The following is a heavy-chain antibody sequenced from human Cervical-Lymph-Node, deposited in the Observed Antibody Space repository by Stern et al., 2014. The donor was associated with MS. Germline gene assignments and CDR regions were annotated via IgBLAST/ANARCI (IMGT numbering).Heavy chain of an antibody. CDR2: GNSYNGET. J-gene: IGHJ5*02. CDR1: GYRFSGYY. Sequence: QVQLVQSGAELKKPGASVRVSCKASGYRFSGYYVDWYRQAPGQGLEWMGRGNSYNGETGHAQKFQGRVTMTLDTSITTVYMELSGLTSDDTAVYYCARDKGSLEQVVLGWLDPWGQGTLVTVSS. CDR3: ARDKGSLEQVVLGWLDP. D-gene: IGHD6-13*01. V-gene: IGHV1-2*06.